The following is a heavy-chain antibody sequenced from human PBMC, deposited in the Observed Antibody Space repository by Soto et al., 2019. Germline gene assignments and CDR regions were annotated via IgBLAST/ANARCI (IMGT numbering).Heavy chain of an antibody. D-gene: IGHD3-22*01. V-gene: IGHV1-46*01. Sequence: ASVKVSCKASGYTFTSYYMHWVRQAPGQGLEWMGIINPSGGSTSYAQKFQGRVTMTRDTSTSTVYMELSSLRSEDTGVYYCAGDYQLYYYDSSGYSGVYYYYMDVWGKGTTVTVSS. J-gene: IGHJ6*03. CDR2: INPSGGST. CDR1: GYTFTSYY. CDR3: AGDYQLYYYDSSGYSGVYYYYMDV.